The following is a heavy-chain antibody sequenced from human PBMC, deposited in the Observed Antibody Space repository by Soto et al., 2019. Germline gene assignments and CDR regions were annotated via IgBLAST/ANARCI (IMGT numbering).Heavy chain of an antibody. V-gene: IGHV3-30*09. D-gene: IGHD1-26*01. Sequence: GWSLRLSCLSSVFIFLSYAMHWVRQAPGKGLEWVAVITYDGANGYYADSVRGRFAISRDNSKSTLFLQMNSLRPEDTAVYYCARAFSGSYPNFDYWGQGTLVTVSS. CDR3: ARAFSGSYPNFDY. J-gene: IGHJ4*02. CDR1: VFIFLSYA. CDR2: ITYDGANG.